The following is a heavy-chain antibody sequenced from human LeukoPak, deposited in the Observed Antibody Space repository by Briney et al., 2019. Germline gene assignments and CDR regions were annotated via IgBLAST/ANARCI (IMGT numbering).Heavy chain of an antibody. J-gene: IGHJ5*02. CDR2: ITGNHGAT. CDR1: GFTFSSFA. CDR3: TKGPNGNYVGAFDP. D-gene: IGHD4-17*01. Sequence: GGSLRLSCAASGFTFSSFAMTWVRQAPGKGLEWVSSITGNHGATNNIDSVKGRFTISRDNSQNTLYLQMNSLRVEDTAVYYCTKGPNGNYVGAFDPWGQGTLVTVSS. V-gene: IGHV3-23*01.